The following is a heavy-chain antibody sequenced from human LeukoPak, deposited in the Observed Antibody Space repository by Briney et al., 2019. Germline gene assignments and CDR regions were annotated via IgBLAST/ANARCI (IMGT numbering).Heavy chain of an antibody. V-gene: IGHV3-30*03. CDR1: GFTFSSYG. D-gene: IGHD6-19*01. Sequence: GGSLRLSCAASGFTFSSYGMHWVRQAPGKGLEWVAVISYDGSNKNYADSVKGRFTISRDNSKSTLFLQMNSLRAEDTAVYYCARHASSSGRLNRVDYWGQGTLVTVSS. CDR2: ISYDGSNK. J-gene: IGHJ4*02. CDR3: ARHASSSGRLNRVDY.